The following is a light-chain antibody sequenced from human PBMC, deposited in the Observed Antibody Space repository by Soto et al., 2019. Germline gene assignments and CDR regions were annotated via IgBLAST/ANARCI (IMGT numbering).Light chain of an antibody. J-gene: IGKJ4*01. CDR1: LRFSSK. CDR3: QQYNNWPRAT. V-gene: IGKV3-15*01. Sequence: EIVMTQSPATRSVSPGERATLSCRASLRFSSKLAWYQQNTAQDPSLLLFRTSSSATGCPARFSGSGSGTEFNLTISSLQSEDFGVYYCQQYNNWPRATFGGGTKVDIK. CDR2: RTS.